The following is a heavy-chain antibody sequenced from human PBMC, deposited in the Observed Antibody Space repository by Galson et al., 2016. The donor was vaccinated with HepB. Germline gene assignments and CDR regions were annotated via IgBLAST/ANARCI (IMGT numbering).Heavy chain of an antibody. CDR1: GFTFSGYG. CDR2: IWYDGSKK. D-gene: IGHD3-3*01. Sequence: SLRLSCAASGFTFSGYGMHWVRQAPGKGLEWVAVIWYDGSKKYYADSVKGRFTISRDNVKNSLYLQMNSLRDEDTAVYYCARGSFTIFGVDDSVGIWDHGMDVWGQGTTVTVSS. V-gene: IGHV3-33*01. CDR3: ARGSFTIFGVDDSVGIWDHGMDV. J-gene: IGHJ6*02.